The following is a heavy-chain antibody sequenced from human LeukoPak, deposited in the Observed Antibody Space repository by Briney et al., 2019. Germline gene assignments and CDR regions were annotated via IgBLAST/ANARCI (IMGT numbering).Heavy chain of an antibody. CDR3: ACIAAARTDY. D-gene: IGHD6-13*01. J-gene: IGHJ4*02. CDR1: GGSFSGYY. Sequence: PSETLSLTCAVYGGSFSGYYWSWIRQPPGKGLEWIGEINHSGSTNYNPSLKSRVTISVDTSKNQFSLKLSSVTAADTAVYYCACIAAARTDYWGQGTLVTVSS. V-gene: IGHV4-34*01. CDR2: INHSGST.